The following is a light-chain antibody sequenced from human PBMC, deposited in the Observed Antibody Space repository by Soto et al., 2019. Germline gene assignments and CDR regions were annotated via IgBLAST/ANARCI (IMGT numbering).Light chain of an antibody. J-gene: IGKJ1*01. CDR2: GAS. CDR3: QQRSNWPPWT. Sequence: EIVLTQSPGTLSLSPGERATLSCRASQSVSSSYLAWYLQKPGQAPILLIYGASTRATGIPGRFSGSGSGTDFTLTITSLEPEDFAVYYCQQRSNWPPWTFGQGTKVDI. CDR1: QSVSSSY. V-gene: IGKV3-11*01.